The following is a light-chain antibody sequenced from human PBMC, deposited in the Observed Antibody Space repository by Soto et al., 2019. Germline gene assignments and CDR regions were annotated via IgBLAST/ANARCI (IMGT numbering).Light chain of an antibody. V-gene: IGLV1-47*02. CDR1: SSNIGSNY. Sequence: QSALTQPPSASGTPGQRVTISCSGSSSNIGSNYVYRYQQLPGTAPKLLIYSNNQRPSGVPDRFSGSKSGTSASLAISGLRSEDEADYYCAAWDDSLSGLYVFGTGTKVTVL. CDR2: SNN. J-gene: IGLJ1*01. CDR3: AAWDDSLSGLYV.